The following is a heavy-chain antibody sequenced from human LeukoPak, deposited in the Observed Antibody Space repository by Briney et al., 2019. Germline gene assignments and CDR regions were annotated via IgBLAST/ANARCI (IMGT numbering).Heavy chain of an antibody. CDR3: AKDNPTAYSSSSLGGY. V-gene: IGHV3-23*01. Sequence: GGSLRLSCAASGFTFSSYAMSWVRQAPGKGLEWVSAISGSGGSTYCADSVKGRFTISRDNSKNTLYLQMNSLRAEDTAVYYCAKDNPTAYSSSSLGGYWGQGTLVTVSS. J-gene: IGHJ4*02. CDR2: ISGSGGST. CDR1: GFTFSSYA. D-gene: IGHD6-6*01.